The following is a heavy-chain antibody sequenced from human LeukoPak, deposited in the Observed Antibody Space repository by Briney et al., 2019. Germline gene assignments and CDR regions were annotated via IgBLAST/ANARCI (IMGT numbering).Heavy chain of an antibody. J-gene: IGHJ4*02. V-gene: IGHV3-53*01. CDR3: ARAPGTGSYLLY. CDR1: GFTVSSNY. Sequence: PGGSLRLSCAASGFTVSSNYMNWVRQAPGKGLEWVSLIYSDGNTYYTDSVKGRFTISRDNSKNTLYLQMNSLRAEDTAVYYCARAPGTGSYLLYLGQGTLVTVSS. CDR2: IYSDGNT. D-gene: IGHD1-26*01.